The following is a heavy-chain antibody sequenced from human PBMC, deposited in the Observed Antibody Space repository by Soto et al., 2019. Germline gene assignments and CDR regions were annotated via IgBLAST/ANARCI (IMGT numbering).Heavy chain of an antibody. CDR1: GFTFSSYG. CDR2: IWYDGSNK. D-gene: IGHD6-13*01. V-gene: IGHV3-33*01. Sequence: GGSLRLSCAASGFTFSSYGMHWVRQAPGKGLEWVAVIWYDGSNKYYADSVKGRFTISRDNSKNTLYLQMNSLRAEDTAVYYCAGTQQPHHYGMDVWGQGTTVTVSS. CDR3: AGTQQPHHYGMDV. J-gene: IGHJ6*02.